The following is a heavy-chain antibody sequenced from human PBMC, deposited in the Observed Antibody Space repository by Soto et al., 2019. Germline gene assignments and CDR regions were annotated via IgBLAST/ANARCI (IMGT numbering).Heavy chain of an antibody. CDR3: ERGRRILRFLEWLYHFDY. J-gene: IGHJ4*02. CDR2: ISSSGSTI. Sequence: QVQLVESGGGLVKPGGSLRLSCAASGFTFSDYYMSWIRQAPGKGLEWVSYISSSGSTIYYADSVKGRLTISRDNAKNSLYLQMNSLRAEDTAVYYCERGRRILRFLEWLYHFDYWGQGTLVTVSS. CDR1: GFTFSDYY. V-gene: IGHV3-11*01. D-gene: IGHD3-3*01.